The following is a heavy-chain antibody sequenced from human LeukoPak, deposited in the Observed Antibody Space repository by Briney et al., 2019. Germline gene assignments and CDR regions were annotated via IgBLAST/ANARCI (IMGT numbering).Heavy chain of an antibody. CDR1: GGSISSYY. CDR2: IYTSGST. D-gene: IGHD3-10*01. J-gene: IGHJ4*02. Sequence: SETLSLTCTVSGGSISSYYWSWIRQPAGKGLEWIGRIYTSGSTNYNPSLKGRFTISRDNAKNSLYLQINSLRAEDTAVYYCAREGFFMVRGVIIRKGYFDYWGQGTLVTVSS. V-gene: IGHV4-4*07. CDR3: AREGFFMVRGVIIRKGYFDY.